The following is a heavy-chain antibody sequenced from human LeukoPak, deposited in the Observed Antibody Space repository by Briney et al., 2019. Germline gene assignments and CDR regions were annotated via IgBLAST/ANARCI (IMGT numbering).Heavy chain of an antibody. CDR2: IYNTGST. CDR1: GGSISRYY. CDR3: ARGSDDYYYYYYMDV. J-gene: IGHJ6*03. V-gene: IGHV4-59*01. Sequence: SETLSLTCTVSGGSISRYYWSGIRQPPGKGLEWIGYIYNTGSTNYNPSLKSRVIISVDTSKNQFSLKLASVTAADTAVYYCARGSDDYYYYYYMDVWGKGTTVTVSS.